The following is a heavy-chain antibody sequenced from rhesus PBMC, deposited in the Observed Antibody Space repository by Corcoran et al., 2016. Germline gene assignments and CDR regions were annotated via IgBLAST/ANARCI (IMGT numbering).Heavy chain of an antibody. V-gene: IGHV3S5*01. D-gene: IGHD1-26*01. CDR1: GLTFSSYG. CDR3: AKGAKLELGVAFDF. CDR2: ISNCGGST. Sequence: EVQLVESGGGLVQPGGSLRLSCAASGLTFSSYGMSWVRQATGKGLEWVLSISNCGGSTYYADPVKGRCTISRDNSKNTLSLQMNSLRAEDTDVYYCAKGAKLELGVAFDFWGQVLRVTVSS. J-gene: IGHJ3*01.